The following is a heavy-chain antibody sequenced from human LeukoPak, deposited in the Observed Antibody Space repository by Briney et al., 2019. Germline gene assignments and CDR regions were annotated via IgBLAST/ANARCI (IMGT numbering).Heavy chain of an antibody. CDR1: GFTFSSYS. V-gene: IGHV3-48*01. Sequence: GGSLRLSCAASGFTFSSYSMNWVRQAPGKGLEWVSYISSSSSTIHYADSVKGRFTISRDNAKNSLYLQMNSLRAEDTAVYYCARLRRSSYYYYYYMDVWGKGTTVTVSS. D-gene: IGHD6-13*01. J-gene: IGHJ6*03. CDR2: ISSSSSTI. CDR3: ARLRRSSYYYYYYMDV.